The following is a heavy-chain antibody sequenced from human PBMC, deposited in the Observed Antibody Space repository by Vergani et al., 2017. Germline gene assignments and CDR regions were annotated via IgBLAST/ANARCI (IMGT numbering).Heavy chain of an antibody. D-gene: IGHD3-3*01. CDR2: IIPILGIA. V-gene: IGHV1-69*08. CDR3: ARDCGFWSGYLDY. Sequence: QVQLVQSGAEVKKPGSSVKVSCKASGGTFSSYTISWVRQAPGQGLEWMGRIIPILGIANYAQKFQGRVTITADESTSTAYMELSSLRSEDTAVYYCARDCGFWSGYLDYWGQGTLVTVSS. CDR1: GGTFSSYT. J-gene: IGHJ4*02.